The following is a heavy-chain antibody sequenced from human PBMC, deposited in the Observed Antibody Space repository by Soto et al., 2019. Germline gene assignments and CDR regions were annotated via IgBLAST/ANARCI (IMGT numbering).Heavy chain of an antibody. CDR3: ARGVLH. CDR1: GGSISSGGYY. V-gene: IGHV4-31*03. J-gene: IGHJ4*02. D-gene: IGHD3-10*01. Sequence: QVQLQESGPGLVKPSQTLSLTCTVSGGSISSGGYYWSWIRQHPGKGLEWIGSIYYSGSTYYHPSLNRRVTTAVDTSKTQCSLKLSSVTAADTAVYCCARGVLHWGQGTLVTVSS. CDR2: IYYSGST.